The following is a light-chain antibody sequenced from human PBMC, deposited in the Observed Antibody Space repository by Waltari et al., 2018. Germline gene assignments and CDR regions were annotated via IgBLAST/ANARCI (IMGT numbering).Light chain of an antibody. J-gene: IGLJ3*02. V-gene: IGLV4-69*01. CDR3: QTWGTGIWV. Sequence: QLVLTQSPSASASLGASVKITCTLSSGHIDYPIAWHQQHSNKGPRYLLKVNNDGSHYRGDGIPGRVSGSSSGAERYLIISSLQSEDEADYYCQTWGTGIWVFGGGTRLTVL. CDR2: VNNDGSH. CDR1: SGHIDYP.